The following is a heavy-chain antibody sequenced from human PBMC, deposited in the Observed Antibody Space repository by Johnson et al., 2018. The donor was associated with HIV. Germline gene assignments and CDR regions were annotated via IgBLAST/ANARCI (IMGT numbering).Heavy chain of an antibody. Sequence: QVQLVESGGGAVQPGRSLRLYCAVSEFTVTNYAMHWVRLAPGKGLQWVAVISYDGSNKYYADSVKGRFTISRDNTKNTLYLQMNSLRAEDTAVYYCAKIMSKWSVDDDAFDVWGQGTMVTVSS. V-gene: IGHV3-30*18. CDR3: AKIMSKWSVDDDAFDV. CDR1: EFTVTNYA. D-gene: IGHD2-15*01. J-gene: IGHJ3*01. CDR2: ISYDGSNK.